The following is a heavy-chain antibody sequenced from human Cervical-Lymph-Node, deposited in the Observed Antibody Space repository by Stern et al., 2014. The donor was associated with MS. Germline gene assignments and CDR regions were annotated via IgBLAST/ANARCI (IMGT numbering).Heavy chain of an antibody. CDR2: IIPVFGTT. V-gene: IGHV1-69*01. J-gene: IGHJ6*02. CDR1: GGTFSTFA. D-gene: IGHD3-10*01. Sequence: VQLVESGAEVKKPGSSVKVSCKASGGTFSTFAIPWVRQAPGQGLEWMGRIIPVFGTTNYAQNIQGRVTISADESTSTAYMELSSLRAEDTAVYYCARGLASTITMDVWGRGTTVTVSS. CDR3: ARGLASTITMDV.